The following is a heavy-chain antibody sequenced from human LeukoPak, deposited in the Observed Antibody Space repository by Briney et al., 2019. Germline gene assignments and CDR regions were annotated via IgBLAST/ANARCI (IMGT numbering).Heavy chain of an antibody. J-gene: IGHJ4*02. CDR2: ISDDGNNK. D-gene: IGHD3-16*02. CDR1: GFTFSNYA. Sequence: GGSLRLSCAASGFTFSNYAMHWVRLAPGKGLEWVTIISDDGNNKYYADSVQGRFTISRDNSKNTLYLQMNSLRVEDTAVYYCAKGDGSFVMDYWGQGTLVTVSS. CDR3: AKGDGSFVMDY. V-gene: IGHV3-30-3*01.